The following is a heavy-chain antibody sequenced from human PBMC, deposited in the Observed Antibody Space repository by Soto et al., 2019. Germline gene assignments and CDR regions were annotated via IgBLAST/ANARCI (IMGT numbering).Heavy chain of an antibody. CDR1: GPAFRNYA. Sequence: QEQLVESGGGVVQPGRSLRVSCAACGPAFRNYAIHWIRQAPGQGLEWVAVISYHGSNKYYADSVKGRFSISRDNSKNTMYLQMNSLRAEDTAVYYCARGLVGQLASYNYYYGMDVWGQGTTVTVSS. CDR2: ISYHGSNK. V-gene: IGHV3-30-3*01. CDR3: ARGLVGQLASYNYYYGMDV. J-gene: IGHJ6*02. D-gene: IGHD6-6*01.